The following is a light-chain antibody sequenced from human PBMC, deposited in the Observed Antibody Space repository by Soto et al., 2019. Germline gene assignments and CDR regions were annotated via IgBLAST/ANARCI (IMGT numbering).Light chain of an antibody. Sequence: QSVLTQPPSASGSPGQSVTISCTGTSSDVGGYKYVSWYQQQPGKAPQLMIYEVNKRPSGVPDRFSGSKSGNTASLTVSGLQAEDEADYYASSDAGIKRVFGTGTKLTVL. CDR2: EVN. V-gene: IGLV2-8*01. CDR3: SSDAGIKRV. CDR1: SSDVGGYKY. J-gene: IGLJ1*01.